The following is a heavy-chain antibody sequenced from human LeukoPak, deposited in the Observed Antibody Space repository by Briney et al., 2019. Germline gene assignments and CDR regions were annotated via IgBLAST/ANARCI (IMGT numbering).Heavy chain of an antibody. V-gene: IGHV1-2*02. CDR3: ARPHDYGDYVGAFDI. CDR2: INPNSGGT. CDR1: GYTFTGYY. D-gene: IGHD4-17*01. J-gene: IGHJ3*02. Sequence: ASVKVSCKASGYTFTGYYMHWVRQAPGQGLGWMGWINPNSGGTNYAQKFQGRVTMTRDTSISTAYMELSRMRSDDTAVYYCARPHDYGDYVGAFDIWGQGTMVTVSS.